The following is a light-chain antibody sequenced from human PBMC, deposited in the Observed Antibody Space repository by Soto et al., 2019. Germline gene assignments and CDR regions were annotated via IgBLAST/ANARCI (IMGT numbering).Light chain of an antibody. CDR1: NVGEYDY. CDR3: SSFAGSNTWV. J-gene: IGLJ3*02. Sequence: QSALTQPPSASGSPGQSVTISCTGSNVGEYDYVSWYQQHPGKAPKLMIHEVTKRPSGVPDRFSGSKSGNTASLTVSGLQAEDEADYYCSSFAGSNTWVFGGGTKLTVL. V-gene: IGLV2-8*01. CDR2: EVT.